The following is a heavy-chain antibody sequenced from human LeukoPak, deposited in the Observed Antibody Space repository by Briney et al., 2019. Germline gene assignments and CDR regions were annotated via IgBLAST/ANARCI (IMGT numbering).Heavy chain of an antibody. V-gene: IGHV5-51*01. CDR1: GYSFTSYW. CDR3: ARVYSSSWSYYYYYMDV. D-gene: IGHD6-13*01. CDR2: IYPGDSDT. Sequence: GEPLKISCKGSGYSFTSYWIGWVRQMPGKGLEWMGIIYPGDSDTRYSPSFQGQVTISADKSISTAYLQWSSLKASDTAMYYCARVYSSSWSYYYYYMDVWGKGTTVTVSS. J-gene: IGHJ6*03.